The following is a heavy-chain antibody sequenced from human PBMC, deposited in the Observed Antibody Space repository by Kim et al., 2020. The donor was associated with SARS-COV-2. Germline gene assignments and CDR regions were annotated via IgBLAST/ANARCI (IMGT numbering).Heavy chain of an antibody. V-gene: IGHV3-7*04. Sequence: GGSLRLSCAASGFTFTSNWMTWVRQIPEKGLEWVACINEYGSEKYYVDSVKGRFTISRDNSKKTLFLQMDSLRAEDTAFYYCARGRGVDTWGQGTLVTVS. D-gene: IGHD3-10*01. J-gene: IGHJ5*02. CDR2: INEYGSEK. CDR1: GFTFTSNW. CDR3: ARGRGVDT.